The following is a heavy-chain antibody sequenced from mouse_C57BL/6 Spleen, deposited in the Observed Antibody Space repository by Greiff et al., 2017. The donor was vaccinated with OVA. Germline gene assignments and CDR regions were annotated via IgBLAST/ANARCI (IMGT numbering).Heavy chain of an antibody. V-gene: IGHV1-50*01. D-gene: IGHD1-1*01. CDR3: ARSPPLTTVVYFDY. CDR2: IDPSDSYT. CDR1: GYTFTSYW. Sequence: QVHVQQPGAELVKPGASVKLSCKASGYTFTSYWMQWVKQRPGQGLEWIGEIDPSDSYTNYNQKFKGKATLTVDTASSTAYMQLSSLTSEDSAVYYCARSPPLTTVVYFDYWGQGTTLTVSS. J-gene: IGHJ2*01.